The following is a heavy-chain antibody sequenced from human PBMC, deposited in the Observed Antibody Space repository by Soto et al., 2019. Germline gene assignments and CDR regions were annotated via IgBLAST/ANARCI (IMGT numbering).Heavy chain of an antibody. CDR1: GYSFAGYW. CDR3: ARQIYDSDTGPNFQYYFDS. D-gene: IGHD3-22*01. CDR2: IDPSDSQT. J-gene: IGHJ4*02. V-gene: IGHV5-10-1*01. Sequence: XESLNISGKGSGYSFAGYWITLVRQKRGKGLEWMGRIDPSDSQTYYSPSFRGHVTISVTKSITTVFLQWSSLRASDTAMYYCARQIYDSDTGPNFQYYFDSWGQGTPVTVSS.